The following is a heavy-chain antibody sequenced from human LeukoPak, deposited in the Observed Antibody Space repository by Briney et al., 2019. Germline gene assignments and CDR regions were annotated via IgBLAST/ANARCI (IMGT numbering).Heavy chain of an antibody. D-gene: IGHD4-17*01. V-gene: IGHV3-23*01. J-gene: IGHJ4*02. CDR1: GFSFNSYA. CDR2: INNDGDST. CDR3: ARDYGDYDRRDY. Sequence: GGSLRLSCAASGFSFNSYAMSWVRQAPGKGLEWVSAINNDGDSTYSADSVKGRFTVSRDNSKNTLYLQMNSLRAEDTAVYYCARDYGDYDRRDYWGQGTLVTVSS.